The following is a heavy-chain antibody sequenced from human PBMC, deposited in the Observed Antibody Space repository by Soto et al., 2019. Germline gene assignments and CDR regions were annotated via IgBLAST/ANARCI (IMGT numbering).Heavy chain of an antibody. CDR3: AKDRSMTWSFDS. J-gene: IGHJ4*02. CDR1: GFRLSNSG. V-gene: IGHV3-30*18. CDR2: ISADGKNK. Sequence: QVQLVESGGGVVQPGRSLGLSCAASGFRLSNSGMHWVRQAPGKGLEWVSVISADGKNKYYADSVKGRFTISRDTSKNTLYLQMNSLRAEDTAVYYCAKDRSMTWSFDSWGQGTLVTVSS. D-gene: IGHD2-8*01.